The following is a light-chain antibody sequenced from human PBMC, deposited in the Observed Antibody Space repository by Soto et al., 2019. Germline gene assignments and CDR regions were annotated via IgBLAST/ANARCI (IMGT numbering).Light chain of an antibody. CDR1: QSISSH. Sequence: DIRMTQSPSSLSASVGDRVTITCRPSQSISSHLNWFQQKPGEAPTLLIYAASYLQSGVPSRFSGSGSGTEFTLTISSLQPDDFATYYCQQANSFPLTFGGGTKVDIK. CDR3: QQANSFPLT. V-gene: IGKV1-39*01. CDR2: AAS. J-gene: IGKJ4*01.